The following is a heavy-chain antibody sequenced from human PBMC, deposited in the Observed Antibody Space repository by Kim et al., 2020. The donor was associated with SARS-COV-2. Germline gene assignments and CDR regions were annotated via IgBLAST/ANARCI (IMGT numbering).Heavy chain of an antibody. CDR1: GYTFTSYD. CDR3: ARRPVLAAAGTNYYYGMDV. J-gene: IGHJ6*02. Sequence: ASVKVSCKASGYTFTSYDINWVRQATGQGLEWMGWMNPNSGNTGYAQKFQGRVTMTRNTSISTAYMELSSLRSEDTAVYYCARRPVLAAAGTNYYYGMDVWGQGTTVTVSS. V-gene: IGHV1-8*01. CDR2: MNPNSGNT. D-gene: IGHD6-13*01.